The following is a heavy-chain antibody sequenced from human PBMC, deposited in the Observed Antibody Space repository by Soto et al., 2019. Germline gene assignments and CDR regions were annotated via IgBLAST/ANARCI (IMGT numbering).Heavy chain of an antibody. J-gene: IGHJ4*02. CDR2: ISAYNGNT. CDR3: ARAYYYDSSGYYTFGY. Sequence: QVQLVQSGAEVKKPGASVKVSCKASGYTFTSYGISWVRQAPGQGLEWMGWISAYNGNTNYAQKLQGRVTMTTDTTTSTAYKELRSLRSDDTAVYYCARAYYYDSSGYYTFGYWGQGTLVTVSS. V-gene: IGHV1-18*01. D-gene: IGHD3-22*01. CDR1: GYTFTSYG.